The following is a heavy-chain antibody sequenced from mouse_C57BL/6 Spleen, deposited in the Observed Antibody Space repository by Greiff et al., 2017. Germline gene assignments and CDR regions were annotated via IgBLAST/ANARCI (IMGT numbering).Heavy chain of an antibody. J-gene: IGHJ4*01. V-gene: IGHV1-64*01. CDR3: ARGGKDYAMDY. Sequence: VQLQQPGAELVKPGASVKLSCKASGYTFTSYWMHWVKQRPGQGLEWIGRIHPNSGSTNYNEKFKGKATLTVDKSSSTAYMQLSSLTSEDSAVYYCARGGKDYAMDYWGQGTSVTVSS. CDR1: GYTFTSYW. CDR2: IHPNSGST.